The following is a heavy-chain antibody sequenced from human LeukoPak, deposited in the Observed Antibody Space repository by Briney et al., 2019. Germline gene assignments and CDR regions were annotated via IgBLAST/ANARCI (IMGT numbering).Heavy chain of an antibody. V-gene: IGHV3-15*01. J-gene: IGHJ4*02. CDR1: GFTFSNAW. D-gene: IGHD2-21*01. Sequence: GGSLRLSCAASGFTFSNAWMNWARQAPGKGLEWVGRIKSKADGGTTDYAAPVKGRFTISRDDSKNTFDLQVNSLKTEDTAVYYCATGLVFDYWGQGTLVTVSS. CDR2: IKSKADGGTT. CDR3: ATGLVFDY.